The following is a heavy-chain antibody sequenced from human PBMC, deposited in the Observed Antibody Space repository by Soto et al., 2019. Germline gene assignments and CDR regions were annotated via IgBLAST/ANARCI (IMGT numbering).Heavy chain of an antibody. CDR1: GFTFSNYS. J-gene: IGHJ4*02. D-gene: IGHD3-16*02. CDR3: ARDTLVDDYIWGSYRLFDY. CDR2: ISSSSSYI. V-gene: IGHV3-21*01. Sequence: EVQLVESGGGLVKTGGSLRLSCAAYGFTFSNYSMNWVRQAPGKGLEWVSSISSSSSYIYYADSVKGRFTISRDNAKNSLYLQINSLRAEYTAVYYCARDTLVDDYIWGSYRLFDYWGQGTLVTVSS.